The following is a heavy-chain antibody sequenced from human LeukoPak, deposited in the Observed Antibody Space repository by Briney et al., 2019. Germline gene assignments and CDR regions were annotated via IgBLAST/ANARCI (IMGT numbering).Heavy chain of an antibody. CDR1: GDSVSSNSAT. CDR3: ARGPERRFDY. J-gene: IGHJ4*02. Sequence: SQTLSLTCAISGDSVSSNSATWNWIRQSPSRGLEWLGGTYYRSKWYNDYAPSVKSRISINADTSKNQISLQLNSVTPEDTAVYYCARGPERRFDYWGQGTLVTVSS. V-gene: IGHV6-1*01. CDR2: TYYRSKWYN. D-gene: IGHD1-1*01.